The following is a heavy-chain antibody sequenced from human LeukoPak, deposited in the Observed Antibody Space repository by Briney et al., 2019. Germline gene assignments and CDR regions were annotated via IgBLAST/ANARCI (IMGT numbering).Heavy chain of an antibody. CDR1: GFTFSSYA. CDR3: ARNRGHRITIFGVVIN. CDR2: ISGSGGST. V-gene: IGHV3-23*01. D-gene: IGHD3-3*01. Sequence: PGGSLRRSCAASGFTFSSYAMSWVRQAPGKGLEWVSAISGSGGSTYYADSVKGRFTISRDNSKNTLYLQMNSLRAEDTAVYYCARNRGHRITIFGVVINWGQGTLVTVSS. J-gene: IGHJ4*02.